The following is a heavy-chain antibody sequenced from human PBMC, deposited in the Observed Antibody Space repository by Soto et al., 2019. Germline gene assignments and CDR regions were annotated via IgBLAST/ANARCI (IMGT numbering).Heavy chain of an antibody. Sequence: GESLKISCQGSGYSFTSYWIGWVRQMPGKGLEWMGIIYPGDSDTRYSPSFQGQVTISADKSISTAYLQWNSLKASDTAMYFCAKYSRSWSLEYPFDYWGQGTLVTVSS. V-gene: IGHV5-51*01. CDR2: IYPGDSDT. CDR1: GYSFTSYW. CDR3: AKYSRSWSLEYPFDY. J-gene: IGHJ4*02. D-gene: IGHD6-13*01.